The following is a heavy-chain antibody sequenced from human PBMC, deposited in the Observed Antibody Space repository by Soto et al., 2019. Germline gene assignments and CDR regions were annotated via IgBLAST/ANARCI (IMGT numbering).Heavy chain of an antibody. CDR2: IDGSGGDT. CDR3: ANEIVAAAYVETSPFDF. J-gene: IGHJ4*02. V-gene: IGHV3-23*01. Sequence: EVRLLESGGGLVQPGGSLRLSCAASGFTFSSYAMGWVRQAPGKGLEWVSGIDGSGGDTSFADSVKGRFTISRDNSENTLYLHMNSLRAEDTARYFCANEIVAAAYVETSPFDFWGQGTLVTVSS. CDR1: GFTFSSYA. D-gene: IGHD2-15*01.